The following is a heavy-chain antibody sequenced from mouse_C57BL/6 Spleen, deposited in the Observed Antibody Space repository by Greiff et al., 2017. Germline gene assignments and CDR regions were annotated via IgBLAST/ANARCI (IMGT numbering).Heavy chain of an antibody. CDR3: ARFPKGDNYYAMDY. CDR2: IHPNSCST. Sequence: QVQLQQPGAELVKPGASVKLSCKASGYTFTSYWMHWVKQRPGQGLEWIGMIHPNSCSTNYNEKFKSKATLPVDKSSSTAYMQLSSLTSEDSAVYYCARFPKGDNYYAMDYWGQGTSVTVSS. CDR1: GYTFTSYW. J-gene: IGHJ4*01. V-gene: IGHV1-64*01.